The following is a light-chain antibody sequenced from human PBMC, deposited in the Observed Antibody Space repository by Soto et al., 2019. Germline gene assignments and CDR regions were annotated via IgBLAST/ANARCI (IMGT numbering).Light chain of an antibody. Sequence: EIVLTQSPATLSSSPGERATLSCRASQTVSNKLAWYQHKPGQAPRLLIYGASTRAAGIPDRFSGSGSGTDFTLTISSLQPEDFATYYCQQLKSYPITFGQGTRLEIK. V-gene: IGKV3-11*01. CDR3: QQLKSYPIT. CDR2: GAS. J-gene: IGKJ5*01. CDR1: QTVSNK.